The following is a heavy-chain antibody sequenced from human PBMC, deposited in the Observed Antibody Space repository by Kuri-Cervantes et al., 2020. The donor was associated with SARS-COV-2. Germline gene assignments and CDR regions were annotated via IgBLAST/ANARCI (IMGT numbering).Heavy chain of an antibody. V-gene: IGHV4-61*01. CDR3: ARGGLLVGSPHYYYYAMDV. D-gene: IGHD1-26*01. CDR1: GGSVSSGTKF. J-gene: IGHJ6*02. CDR2: IYHSGAT. Sequence: SQTLSLTCAVSGGSVSSGTKFWSWIRQPPGKGLEWIGYIYHSGATNYNPSLESRVTISVDTSKRQFSLGLRSLTAADTAFYYCARGGLLVGSPHYYYYAMDVWGQGTTVTVSS.